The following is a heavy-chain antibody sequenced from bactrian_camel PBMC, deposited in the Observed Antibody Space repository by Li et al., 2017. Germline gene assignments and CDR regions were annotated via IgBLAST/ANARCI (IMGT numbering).Heavy chain of an antibody. CDR3: AAERYYGSGCPPNFVL. J-gene: IGHJ4*01. CDR1: GYTYNRYC. D-gene: IGHD5*01. Sequence: QLVESGGGSVQSGGSLTLTCVASGYTYNRYCMGWFRLAPGREREGVSCTNWSGDYTDYADSVKGRFTISRDNPKNTVYLQMNSLNPEDTAMYFCAAERYYGSGCPPNFVLWGQGTQVTVS. CDR2: TNWSGDYT. V-gene: IGHV3S60*01.